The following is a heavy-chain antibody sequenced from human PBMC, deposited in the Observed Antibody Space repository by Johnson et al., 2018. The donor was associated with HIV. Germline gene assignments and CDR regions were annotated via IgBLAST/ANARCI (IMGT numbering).Heavy chain of an antibody. CDR3: AKTVIVVVPAARGDAFDI. Sequence: QVQLVESGGGVVQPGKSLRLSCAASGFTFSSYAMHWVRQAPGKGLEWVSVIYSGGSTYYADSVKGRFTISRDNSKNTLYLQMNSLRGEDTAVDYCAKTVIVVVPAARGDAFDIWGQGTMVTVSS. D-gene: IGHD2-2*01. J-gene: IGHJ3*02. V-gene: IGHV3-NL1*01. CDR1: GFTFSSYA. CDR2: IYSGGST.